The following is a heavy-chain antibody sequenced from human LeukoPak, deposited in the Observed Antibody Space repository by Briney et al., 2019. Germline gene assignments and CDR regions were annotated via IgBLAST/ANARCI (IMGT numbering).Heavy chain of an antibody. V-gene: IGHV3-23*01. D-gene: IGHD3-22*01. CDR2: ISGSGGST. Sequence: PGGSLRLSCAASGFTFSSYAMTWVRQAPGKGLEWVLAISGSGGSTYYADSVTGRFTISRDNSKNTLSLQLNSLRAEDTAVYYCTKAPLEVVITVWFDPWGQGTLVTVSS. CDR1: GFTFSSYA. J-gene: IGHJ5*02. CDR3: TKAPLEVVITVWFDP.